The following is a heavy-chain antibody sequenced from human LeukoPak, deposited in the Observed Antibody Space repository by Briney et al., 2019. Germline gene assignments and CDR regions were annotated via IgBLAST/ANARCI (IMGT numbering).Heavy chain of an antibody. CDR1: DGSIINYY. D-gene: IGHD6-13*01. J-gene: IGHJ4*02. Sequence: PSETLSLTCTVSDGSIINYYWSWIRQPPGKGLEWLGYIYYSGGTYYNPSLKSRLTISVDTSKNQFSLKLSSATAADTAVYYCARAWTSAGRFDFWGQGTLVPVSS. V-gene: IGHV4-30-4*08. CDR2: IYYSGGT. CDR3: ARAWTSAGRFDF.